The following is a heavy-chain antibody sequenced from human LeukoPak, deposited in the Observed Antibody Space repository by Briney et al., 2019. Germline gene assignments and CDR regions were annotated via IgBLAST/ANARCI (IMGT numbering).Heavy chain of an antibody. CDR2: ISSSSSYI. CDR1: GFTFSSYS. V-gene: IGHV3-21*01. J-gene: IGHJ4*02. Sequence: GGSLRLSCAASGFTFSSYSTNWVRQAPGKGLEWVSSISSSSSYIYYADSVKGRFTISRDNAKNSLFLQMNSLRAEDTAVYYCARPADCSGGSCYFDYWGQGTLVTVSS. CDR3: ARPADCSGGSCYFDY. D-gene: IGHD2-15*01.